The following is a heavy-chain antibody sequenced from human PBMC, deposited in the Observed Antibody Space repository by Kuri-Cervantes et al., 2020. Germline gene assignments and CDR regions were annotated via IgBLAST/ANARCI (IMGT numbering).Heavy chain of an antibody. Sequence: GGSLRLSCAASGFTFSSYSMNWVRQAPGKGLEWVSYISSSSTTIYYADSVKGRFTSSRDNAKNSLYLQMNSLRAEDTAVYYCARVSGLLWFGEPARLDAFDIWGQGTMVTVSS. CDR3: ARVSGLLWFGEPARLDAFDI. CDR1: GFTFSSYS. J-gene: IGHJ3*02. D-gene: IGHD3-10*01. CDR2: ISSSSTTI. V-gene: IGHV3-48*01.